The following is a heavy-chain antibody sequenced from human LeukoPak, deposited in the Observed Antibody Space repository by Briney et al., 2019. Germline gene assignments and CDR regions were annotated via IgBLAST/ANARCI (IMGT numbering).Heavy chain of an antibody. J-gene: IGHJ3*02. V-gene: IGHV1-3*01. CDR3: ARGQARGGAFDI. CDR1: GYTFTSYA. D-gene: IGHD3-10*01. CDR2: INAGNGNT. Sequence: ASVKVSCKASGYTFTSYAMHWVRQAPGQSLEWMGWINAGNGNTKYSQKFQGRVTITRDTSASTAYMELSSLRSEDTAVYYCARGQARGGAFDIWGQGTMVTVSS.